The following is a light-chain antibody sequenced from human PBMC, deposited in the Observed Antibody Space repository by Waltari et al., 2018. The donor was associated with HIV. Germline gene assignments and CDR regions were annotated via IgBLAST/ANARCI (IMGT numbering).Light chain of an antibody. V-gene: IGLV2-14*01. Sequence: QSALTQPASVSGSPGQSITISCTGISSDIGGYNSVPRYQQPPGKAPKLMSYEVSDRPSGVSFRFSGSKSGNTASLTIAGLQAEDEGDYYCASYTSSNVVFGGGTKLTVL. CDR1: SSDIGGYNS. CDR2: EVS. CDR3: ASYTSSNVV. J-gene: IGLJ3*02.